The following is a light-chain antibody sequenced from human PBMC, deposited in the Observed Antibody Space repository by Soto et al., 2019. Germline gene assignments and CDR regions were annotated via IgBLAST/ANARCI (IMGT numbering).Light chain of an antibody. CDR3: QAWDSSTAV. CDR1: KLGDKY. Sequence: SYELTQPPSVSVSPGQKASITGSGDKLGDKYSCWYKQKSGQSPVLVIYQDSKRPSGIPERLSGSNSDNTATLTISGTQAMDEADYYCQAWDSSTAVFGGGTKL. CDR2: QDS. J-gene: IGLJ2*01. V-gene: IGLV3-1*01.